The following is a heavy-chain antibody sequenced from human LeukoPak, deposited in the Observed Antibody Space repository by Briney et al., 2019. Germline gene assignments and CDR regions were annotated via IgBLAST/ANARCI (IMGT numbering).Heavy chain of an antibody. D-gene: IGHD3-22*01. CDR1: GFSVSSNY. J-gene: IGHJ4*02. CDR2: IYSGGTT. CDR3: ARVSYYDSSGYYFLSYVDY. V-gene: IGHV3-53*01. Sequence: GGSLRLSCAASGFSVSSNYMSWVRQAPGKGLEWVSVIYSGGTTYYADSVKGRFTFSRDNSKNTLYLQMNSLRAEDTAVYYCARVSYYDSSGYYFLSYVDYWGQGTLVTVSS.